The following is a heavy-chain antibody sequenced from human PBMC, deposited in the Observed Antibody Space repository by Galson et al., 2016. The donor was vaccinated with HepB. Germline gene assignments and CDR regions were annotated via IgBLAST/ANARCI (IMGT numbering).Heavy chain of an antibody. CDR2: IIPIIGTA. CDR3: ARRPYYHTSGYSFDH. CDR1: GGTLGNYA. Sequence: SVKVSCKASGGTLGNYAIIWVRQAPGQGLEWMGGIIPIIGTANYAQKFQGRVTITAEESTSTAYMELSRLRSEDTAVYYCARRPYYHTSGYSFDHWGQGTLVTVSS. V-gene: IGHV1-69*13. J-gene: IGHJ4*02. D-gene: IGHD3-22*01.